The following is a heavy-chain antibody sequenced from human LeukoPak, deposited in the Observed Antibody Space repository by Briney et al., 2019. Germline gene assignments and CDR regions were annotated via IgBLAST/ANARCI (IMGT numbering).Heavy chain of an antibody. J-gene: IGHJ4*02. V-gene: IGHV4-31*03. D-gene: IGHD2-15*01. CDR3: ARGLDCSGGSCAGVAYFDY. CDR2: IYYSGST. Sequence: PSETLSLTCTVSGGSISSGGYYWSWIRQPPGKGLEWIGYIYYSGSTYYNPSLKSRVTISVDTSKNQFSLKLSSVTAADTAVYYCARGLDCSGGSCAGVAYFDYSGQGTLVTVSS. CDR1: GGSISSGGYY.